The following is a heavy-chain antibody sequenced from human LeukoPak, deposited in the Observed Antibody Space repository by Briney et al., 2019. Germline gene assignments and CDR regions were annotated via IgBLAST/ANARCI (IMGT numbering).Heavy chain of an antibody. Sequence: GASVKVSCKASGYTFTGYYMHWVRQAPGQGLEWMGWINPNSSGTNYAQKFQGRVTMTRDTSISTAYMELSRLRSDDTAVYYCARDLYSSSWYAGLQVVAARGHNWFDPWGQGTLVTVSS. D-gene: IGHD6-13*01. CDR1: GYTFTGYY. CDR3: ARDLYSSSWYAGLQVVAARGHNWFDP. V-gene: IGHV1-2*02. CDR2: INPNSSGT. J-gene: IGHJ5*02.